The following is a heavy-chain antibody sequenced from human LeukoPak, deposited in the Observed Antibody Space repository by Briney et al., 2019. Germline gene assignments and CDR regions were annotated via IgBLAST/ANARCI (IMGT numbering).Heavy chain of an antibody. CDR2: ISGSGGST. J-gene: IGHJ4*02. D-gene: IGHD2-15*01. CDR1: GFTFSSYA. Sequence: PGGSLRLSCAASGFTFSSYAMSWVRQAPGKGLEWVSAISGSGGSTYYADSVKGRFTISRDNSKNTLYLQMNSLRAEDTAVYYCARPYCSGGSCYSSIPGPAQWGQGTLVTVSS. V-gene: IGHV3-23*01. CDR3: ARPYCSGGSCYSSIPGPAQ.